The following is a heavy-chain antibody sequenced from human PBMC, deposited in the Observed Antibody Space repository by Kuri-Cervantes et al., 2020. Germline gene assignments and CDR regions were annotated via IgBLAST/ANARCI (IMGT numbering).Heavy chain of an antibody. V-gene: IGHV3-66*01. CDR1: EFTVRSNF. Sequence: GESLKISCAASEFTVRSNFMSWVRQAPGKGLEWVSVLYSDGSTYYADSVKGRFTISRDSSENTLYLQMNSLRAEDTAVYYCARELGRGVISPYLDYWGQGTLVTVSS. CDR2: LYSDGST. D-gene: IGHD3-10*01. CDR3: ARELGRGVISPYLDY. J-gene: IGHJ4*02.